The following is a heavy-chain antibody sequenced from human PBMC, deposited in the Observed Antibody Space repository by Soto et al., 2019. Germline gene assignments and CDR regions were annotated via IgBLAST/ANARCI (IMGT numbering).Heavy chain of an antibody. V-gene: IGHV1-69*06. Sequence: SVKVSCKASGGTFSSYAISWVRQAPGQGLEWMGGIIPIFGTANYAQKFQGRVTITADKSTSTAYMELSSLRSEDTAVYYCARGYCSGGSCYMNYYYGMDVWGQGTTVTVSS. D-gene: IGHD2-15*01. J-gene: IGHJ6*02. CDR2: IIPIFGTA. CDR3: ARGYCSGGSCYMNYYYGMDV. CDR1: GGTFSSYA.